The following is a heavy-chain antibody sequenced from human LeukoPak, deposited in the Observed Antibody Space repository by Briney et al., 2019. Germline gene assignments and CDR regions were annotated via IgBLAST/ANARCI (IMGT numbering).Heavy chain of an antibody. J-gene: IGHJ4*02. CDR2: IIPILGIA. D-gene: IGHD1-26*01. Sequence: SVKVSCKASGGTFTSYTISWVRQAPGQGLERMGRIIPILGIANYAQKFQGRVTITADKSTSTAYMELSSLRSEDTAVYYCARAPVIVGATIFDYWGQGTLVTVSS. V-gene: IGHV1-69*02. CDR3: ARAPVIVGATIFDY. CDR1: GGTFTSYT.